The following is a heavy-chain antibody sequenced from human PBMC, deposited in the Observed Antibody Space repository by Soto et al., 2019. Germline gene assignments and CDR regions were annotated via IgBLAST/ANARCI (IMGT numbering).Heavy chain of an antibody. V-gene: IGHV1-3*01. D-gene: IGHD2-21*01. CDR2: INAGNGNT. CDR3: ARVVMFKSNWFDP. J-gene: IGHJ5*02. Sequence: ASVKLSCTASGYTSTSCAMPWVRHAPGQRLEWMGWINAGNGNTKYSQKFQGRVTITRDTSASTAYMDLSSLRSEDTAVYYCARVVMFKSNWFDPWAQGTLVTVSS. CDR1: GYTSTSCA.